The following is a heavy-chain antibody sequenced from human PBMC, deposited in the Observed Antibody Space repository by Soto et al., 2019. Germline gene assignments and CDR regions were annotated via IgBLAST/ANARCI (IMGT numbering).Heavy chain of an antibody. D-gene: IGHD3-9*01. J-gene: IGHJ4*02. Sequence: QVQLVESGGGVVQPGRSLRLSCAASGFTIKNYAMHWVRQAPGKGLEWVAVISSDGNNKEYGDSAKGRFTISRDNSKNTLYLQMNNRRAEDTAVYYCAKDWGLDWLLQDRLDYCGQGTLVTVSS. CDR3: AKDWGLDWLLQDRLDY. V-gene: IGHV3-30*18. CDR2: ISSDGNNK. CDR1: GFTIKNYA.